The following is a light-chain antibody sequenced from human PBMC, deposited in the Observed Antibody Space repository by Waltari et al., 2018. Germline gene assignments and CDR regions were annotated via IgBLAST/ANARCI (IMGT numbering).Light chain of an antibody. CDR3: QHYVSLPAT. J-gene: IGKJ1*01. CDR1: QSVSNY. CDR2: HAS. V-gene: IGKV3-20*01. Sequence: EIVLTQSPGTLSLSPGARATLSCRASQSVSNYLAWYQQKPGQAPRLLIYHASTRAAGIPDRFSGSGYGTDFSLTISRLEAEDFAVYYCQHYVSLPATFGQGTKVEIK.